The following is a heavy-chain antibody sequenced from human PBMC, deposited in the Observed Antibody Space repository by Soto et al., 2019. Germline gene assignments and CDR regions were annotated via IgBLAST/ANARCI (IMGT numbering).Heavy chain of an antibody. CDR2: INTFNGNT. D-gene: IGHD2-2*01. V-gene: IGHV1-18*01. Sequence: QVHLVQSEGEVKKPGASVKVSCKTSGYTFSDYGVSWVRQAPGQGLQWMGWINTFNGNTKYEQNFQGRVTLSIDESTRTVFLELTSLKFDDSDVYYCARGFIPENYWGQGTRVTVSS. CDR3: ARGFIPENY. CDR1: GYTFSDYG. J-gene: IGHJ4*02.